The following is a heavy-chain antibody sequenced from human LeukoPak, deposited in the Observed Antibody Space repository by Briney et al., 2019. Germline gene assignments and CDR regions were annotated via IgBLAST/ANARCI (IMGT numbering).Heavy chain of an antibody. CDR1: GFTFSSYS. Sequence: PGGSLRLSCAASGFTFSSYSMNWVRQAPGKGLEWVSSISSSSSYIYYADSVKGRFTISRDNAKNSLYLQMNSLRAEDTAAYYCARVYEIWYAFDYWGQGTLVTVSS. CDR3: ARVYEIWYAFDY. J-gene: IGHJ4*02. D-gene: IGHD3-9*01. CDR2: ISSSSSYI. V-gene: IGHV3-21*01.